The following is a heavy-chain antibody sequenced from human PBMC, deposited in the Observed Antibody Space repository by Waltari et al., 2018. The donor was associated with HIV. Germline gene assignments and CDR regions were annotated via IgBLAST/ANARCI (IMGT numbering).Heavy chain of an antibody. CDR1: GFTFDSSS. Sequence: EVQLVGSGGGLVQPGGSLRLSCAASGFTFDSSSMNWVRQAPGKGLEWISYISNNGDNMFYADSVKGRFSISRDNGKSSLYLHMNSLRAEDTAMYYCVRNIEYWGQGTLVTVSS. CDR2: ISNNGDNM. J-gene: IGHJ4*02. CDR3: VRNIEY. V-gene: IGHV3-48*01.